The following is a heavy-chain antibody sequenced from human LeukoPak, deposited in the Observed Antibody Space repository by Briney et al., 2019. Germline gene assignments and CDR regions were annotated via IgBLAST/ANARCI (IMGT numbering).Heavy chain of an antibody. CDR1: GFTFSDYY. V-gene: IGHV3-23*01. Sequence: GGSLRLSCAASGFTFSDYYMSWIRQAPGKGLEWVSAISGSGGSTYYADSVKGRFTISRDNSKNTLYLQMNSLRAEDTAVYYCAKVLGYYYGMDVWGQGTTVTVSS. CDR2: ISGSGGST. J-gene: IGHJ6*02. D-gene: IGHD3-16*01. CDR3: AKVLGYYYGMDV.